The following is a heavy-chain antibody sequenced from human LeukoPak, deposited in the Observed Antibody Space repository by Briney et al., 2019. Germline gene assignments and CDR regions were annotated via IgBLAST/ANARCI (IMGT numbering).Heavy chain of an antibody. CDR3: ARGYSRSWYQAVVFIWFDP. J-gene: IGHJ5*02. Sequence: PSETLSLTCTASGGSISSYYWSWIRQPPGKGLEWIGYIYGSGSTNYHPSLKGRVTISADTSKNHFSLKLNSVTAADTAVYYCARGYSRSWYQAVVFIWFDPWGQGTLVTVSS. D-gene: IGHD6-13*01. CDR2: IYGSGST. V-gene: IGHV4-59*01. CDR1: GGSISSYY.